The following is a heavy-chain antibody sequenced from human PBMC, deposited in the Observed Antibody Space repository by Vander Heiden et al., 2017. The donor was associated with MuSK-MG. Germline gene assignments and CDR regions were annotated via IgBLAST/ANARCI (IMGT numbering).Heavy chain of an antibody. J-gene: IGHJ4*02. CDR2: IIPIFGTA. CDR1: GGTFSSYA. Sequence: QVQLVQSGAEVKKPGSSVKVSCKASGGTFSSYAISWVRTAPGQGLEWSGGIIPIFGTANYAQKGQGRVTITAEEATSTAHMELSRLRSEETAVYYCARSAGGGVNAAISGWGQGTLVTVYS. CDR3: ARSAGGGVNAAISG. D-gene: IGHD3-16*01. V-gene: IGHV1-69*12.